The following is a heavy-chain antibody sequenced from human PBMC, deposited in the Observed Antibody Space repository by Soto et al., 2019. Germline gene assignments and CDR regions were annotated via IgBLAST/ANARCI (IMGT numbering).Heavy chain of an antibody. V-gene: IGHV1-2*04. CDR1: GYTFTSYD. CDR2: MNPNSGGT. J-gene: IGHJ3*02. CDR3: ARDADPYYYDSSGYSADASDI. D-gene: IGHD3-22*01. Sequence: ASVKVSCKASGYTFTSYDINWVRQATGQGLEWMGWMNPNSGGTNYAQKFQGWVTMTRDTSISTAYMELSRLRSDDTAVYYCARDADPYYYDSSGYSADASDIWGQGTMVTVS.